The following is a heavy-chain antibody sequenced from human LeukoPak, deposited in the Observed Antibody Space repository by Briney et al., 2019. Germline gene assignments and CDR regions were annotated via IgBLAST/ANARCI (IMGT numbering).Heavy chain of an antibody. Sequence: SETLSLTCTVSGGSIRNYYWSWIRQPAGKGLEWIGRIYTSGSTNYNPSLKSRVTMSVDTSKNQLSLKLSSMTAADTAVYYCVRVTYSSSSMSLDAFDIWGQGTMVTVSS. D-gene: IGHD6-6*01. V-gene: IGHV4-4*07. CDR2: IYTSGST. CDR1: GGSIRNYY. CDR3: VRVTYSSSSMSLDAFDI. J-gene: IGHJ3*02.